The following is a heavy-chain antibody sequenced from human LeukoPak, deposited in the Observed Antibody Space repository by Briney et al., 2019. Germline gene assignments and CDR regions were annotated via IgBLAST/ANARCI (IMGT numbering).Heavy chain of an antibody. CDR2: ISSTPSYT. Sequence: PGGSLRLSCAASGFTFSDYCMTWIRQAPGKGLEWVSYISSTPSYTNYADSVKGRFTISRDNAKNSLYLQMNSLRAEDTAVYYCARGGGRVRLSYWGQGTLVTVSS. CDR1: GFTFSDYC. D-gene: IGHD4-23*01. CDR3: ARGGGRVRLSY. V-gene: IGHV3-11*06. J-gene: IGHJ4*02.